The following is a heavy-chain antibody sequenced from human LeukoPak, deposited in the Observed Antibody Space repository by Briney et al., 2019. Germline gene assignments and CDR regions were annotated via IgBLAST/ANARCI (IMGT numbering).Heavy chain of an antibody. V-gene: IGHV4-59*01. CDR2: IYYSGST. CDR3: ARSTVDTAMVLGY. CDR1: GGSISSYY. D-gene: IGHD5-18*01. J-gene: IGHJ4*02. Sequence: PSETLSLTCTVSGGSISSYYWSWIRQPPGKGLEWIGYIYYSGSTNYNPSLKSRVTISIDTSKNQLSLKLSSVTAADTAVYYCARSTVDTAMVLGYWGQGTLITVSS.